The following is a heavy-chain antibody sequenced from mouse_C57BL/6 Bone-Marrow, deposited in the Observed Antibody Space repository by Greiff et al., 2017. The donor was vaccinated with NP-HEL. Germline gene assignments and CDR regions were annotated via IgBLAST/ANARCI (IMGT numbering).Heavy chain of an antibody. Sequence: EVKLQQSGPELVKPGASVKISCKASGYTFTDYYMNWVKQSHGKSLEWIGDINPNNGGTSYNQKFKGKATLTVDKSSSTAYMELRSLTSEDSAVYYCASIYYGNYVENSTYWGQGTLVTVSA. CDR3: ASIYYGNYVENSTY. CDR2: INPNNGGT. CDR1: GYTFTDYY. J-gene: IGHJ3*01. V-gene: IGHV1-26*01. D-gene: IGHD2-1*01.